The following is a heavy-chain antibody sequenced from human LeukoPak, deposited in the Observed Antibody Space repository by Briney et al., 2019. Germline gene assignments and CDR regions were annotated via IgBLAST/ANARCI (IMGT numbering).Heavy chain of an antibody. CDR1: GFTFSSYA. Sequence: QPGGSLRLSCAASGFTFSSYAMSWVRQAPGKGLEWVSAISGSGGSTYYADSVKGRFTISRDNAKNSLYLQMNSLRAEDTAVYYCARASYSNYYYLFYYYYMDVWGKGTTVTVSS. CDR2: ISGSGGST. D-gene: IGHD4-11*01. CDR3: ARASYSNYYYLFYYYYMDV. V-gene: IGHV3-23*01. J-gene: IGHJ6*03.